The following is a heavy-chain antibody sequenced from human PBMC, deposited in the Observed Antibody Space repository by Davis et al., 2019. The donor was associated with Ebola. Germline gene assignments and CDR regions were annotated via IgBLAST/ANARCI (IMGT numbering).Heavy chain of an antibody. V-gene: IGHV1-69*06. CDR1: GYTFNSYS. CDR3: ATFYTYYDILTGYSPGSWFDP. J-gene: IGHJ5*02. CDR2: IIPIFGTA. D-gene: IGHD3-9*01. Sequence: SVKVSCKASGYTFNSYSFNWVRQAPGQGLEWMGGIIPIFGTANYAQKFQGRVTITADKSTSTAYMELSSLRSEDTAVYYCATFYTYYDILTGYSPGSWFDPWGQGTLVTVSS.